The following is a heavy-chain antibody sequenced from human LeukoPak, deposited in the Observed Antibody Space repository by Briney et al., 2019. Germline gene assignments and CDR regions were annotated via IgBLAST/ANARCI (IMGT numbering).Heavy chain of an antibody. CDR1: GGTFTCYT. V-gene: IGHV1-69*02. J-gene: IGHJ4*02. CDR2: IIPILGIA. CDR3: ARGMGSSPSFDY. D-gene: IGHD6-6*01. Sequence: SVTVTCTSSGGTFTCYTISWVRQPPGQGLEWMGRIIPILGIANYAQKFQGRVTITADKSTSTAYMELSSLRSEDTAVYYCARGMGSSPSFDYWGQGTLVTVSS.